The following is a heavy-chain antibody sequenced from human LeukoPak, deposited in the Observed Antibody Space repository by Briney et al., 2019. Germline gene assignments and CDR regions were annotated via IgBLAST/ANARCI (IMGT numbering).Heavy chain of an antibody. J-gene: IGHJ6*03. Sequence: PSGTLSLTCTVSGGSISSYYWSWIRQPAGKGLEWIGRIYTSGSTNYNPSLKSRVTMSVDTSKNQFSLKLTSVTDADTAVYYCARVGCSSTNCYGNYYMDVWGKGTTVTVS. CDR1: GGSISSYY. V-gene: IGHV4-4*07. CDR2: IYTSGST. CDR3: ARVGCSSTNCYGNYYMDV. D-gene: IGHD2-2*01.